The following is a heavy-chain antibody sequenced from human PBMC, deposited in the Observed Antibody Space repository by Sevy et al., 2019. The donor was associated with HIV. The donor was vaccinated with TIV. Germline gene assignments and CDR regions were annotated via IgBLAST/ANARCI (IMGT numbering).Heavy chain of an antibody. CDR2: LKHRAYGGTL. Sequence: GGSLRLSCTASGFIFGDYAMSWVRQAPGKGLEWVAFLKHRAYGGTLDYAASVKGRFTISRDDSKSVAHLQMNDLKTEDTAIYYYTRWKGAQSIFDYWGQGALVTVSS. J-gene: IGHJ4*02. CDR1: GFIFGDYA. D-gene: IGHD1-1*01. CDR3: TRWKGAQSIFDY. V-gene: IGHV3-49*04.